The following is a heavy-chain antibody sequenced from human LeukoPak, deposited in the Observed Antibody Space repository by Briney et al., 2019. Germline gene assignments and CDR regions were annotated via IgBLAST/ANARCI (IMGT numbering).Heavy chain of an antibody. CDR2: INHSGST. Sequence: SETLSLTCAVYGGSFSGYYWSWIRQPPGKGLEWIGDINHSGSTNYNPSLKSRVTISVDTSKNQFSLKPSSVTAADTAVYYCARGGSSWYGVGFDYWGQGTLVTVSS. CDR3: ARGGSSWYGVGFDY. D-gene: IGHD6-13*01. V-gene: IGHV4-34*01. J-gene: IGHJ4*02. CDR1: GGSFSGYY.